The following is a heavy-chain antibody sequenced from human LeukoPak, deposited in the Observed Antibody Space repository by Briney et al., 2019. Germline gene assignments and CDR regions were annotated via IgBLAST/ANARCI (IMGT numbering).Heavy chain of an antibody. J-gene: IGHJ4*02. D-gene: IGHD1-7*01. V-gene: IGHV3-7*01. CDR2: INEDGNEK. CDR3: ARGELLDY. Sequence: GGSLRLSCAASGFSFSSYGMHWVRQAPGKGLEWVAKINEDGNEKKYVDSVKGRFTISRDNAKNSLYLQTNSLRAEDTAVYYCARGELLDYWGQGTLVIVSS. CDR1: GFSFSSYG.